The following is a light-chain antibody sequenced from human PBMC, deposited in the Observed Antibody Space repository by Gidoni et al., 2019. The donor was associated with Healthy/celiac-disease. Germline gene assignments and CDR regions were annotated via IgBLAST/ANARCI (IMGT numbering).Light chain of an antibody. V-gene: IGKV1-5*03. CDR2: KAS. Sequence: DIQMTQSPSTLSASVGDRVTIPCRASQSISSWLAWYQQKPGKAPKLLIYKASSLESGVPSRFSGSGSGTEFTLTISSLQPDDFATYYCQQYNSSPAWTFGQGTKVEI. J-gene: IGKJ1*01. CDR3: QQYNSSPAWT. CDR1: QSISSW.